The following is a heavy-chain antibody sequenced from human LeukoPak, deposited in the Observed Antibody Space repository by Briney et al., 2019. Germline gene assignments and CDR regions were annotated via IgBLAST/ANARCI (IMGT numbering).Heavy chain of an antibody. CDR2: IIPIFGTA. Sequence: GGSVKVSCKASGGTFSSYAISWVRQAPGQGVEWMGGIIPIFGTANYAQKFQGRVTITADESTSTAYMELSSLRSEDTAVYYCASEQFWGQYCSGGSCSYYYYGMDVWGKGTTVTVSS. CDR1: GGTFSSYA. J-gene: IGHJ6*04. V-gene: IGHV1-69*13. CDR3: ASEQFWGQYCSGGSCSYYYYGMDV. D-gene: IGHD2-15*01.